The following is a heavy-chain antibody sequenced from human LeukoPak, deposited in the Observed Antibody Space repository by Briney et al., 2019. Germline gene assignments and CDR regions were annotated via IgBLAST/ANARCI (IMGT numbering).Heavy chain of an antibody. CDR3: ARGVRGYDPYFDP. D-gene: IGHD5-12*01. J-gene: IGHJ5*02. Sequence: PSETLSLTCTVSGYSISSGYYWSWIRQPPGKGLEWIGYIYHSGSTYYNPSLKSRVTISVDRSKNQFSLKLSSVTAADTAVYYCARGVRGYDPYFDPWGQGTLVTVSS. CDR1: GYSISSGYY. CDR2: IYHSGST. V-gene: IGHV4-38-2*02.